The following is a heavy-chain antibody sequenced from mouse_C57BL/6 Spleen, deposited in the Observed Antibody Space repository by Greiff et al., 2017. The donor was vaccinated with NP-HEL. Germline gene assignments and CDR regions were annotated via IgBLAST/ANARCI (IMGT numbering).Heavy chain of an antibody. CDR2: IYPGDGDT. J-gene: IGHJ4*01. CDR1: GYAFSSYW. D-gene: IGHD1-1*01. Sequence: VQLQQSGAELVKPGASVKISCTASGYAFSSYWMNWVKQRPGKGLEWIGQIYPGDGDTNYNGKFQGKATLTADNSSSTAYMQLSSLTSEDSAVYFCARYYYGSSYAMDYWGQGTSVTVSA. V-gene: IGHV1-80*01. CDR3: ARYYYGSSYAMDY.